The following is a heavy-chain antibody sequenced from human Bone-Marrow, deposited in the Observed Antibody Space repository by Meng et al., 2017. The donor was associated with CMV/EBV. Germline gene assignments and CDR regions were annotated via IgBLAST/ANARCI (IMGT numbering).Heavy chain of an antibody. Sequence: GEALKISCAASGFTFSSYWMSWVRQAPGKGLEWVSAISGSGGSTYYADSVKGRFTISRDNSKNKLYLQMNSLRAEDTVVYYCAKGMTTVTTAFDYRGQGTLVTVSS. CDR2: ISGSGGST. CDR3: AKGMTTVTTAFDY. J-gene: IGHJ4*02. V-gene: IGHV3-23*01. D-gene: IGHD4-17*01. CDR1: GFTFSSYW.